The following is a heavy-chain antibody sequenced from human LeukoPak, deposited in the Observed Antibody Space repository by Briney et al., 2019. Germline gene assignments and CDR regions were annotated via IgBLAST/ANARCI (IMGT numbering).Heavy chain of an antibody. CDR2: ISSSSSYI. D-gene: IGHD1-7*01. J-gene: IGHJ6*03. Sequence: PGGSLRLSCAASGFTFDDYAMHWVRQAPGKGLEWVSSISSSSSYIYYADSVKGRFTISRDNAKNSLYLQMNSLRAEDTAVYYCARDVSDTPWNFYYYYYMDVWGKGTTVTISS. CDR1: GFTFDDYA. V-gene: IGHV3-21*01. CDR3: ARDVSDTPWNFYYYYYMDV.